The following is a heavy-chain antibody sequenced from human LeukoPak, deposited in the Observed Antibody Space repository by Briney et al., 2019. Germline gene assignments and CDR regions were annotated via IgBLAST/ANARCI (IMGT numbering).Heavy chain of an antibody. Sequence: QPGGSLRLSCAAPGFTVSNNYMSWVRQAPGKGLEWVSVIYSGGTTYYADSVKGRFTISRDNSKNTLYLLMNSLRAEDTAVYYCARGGYCSGGNCYGYFDYWGQGTLVTVSS. D-gene: IGHD2-15*01. CDR1: GFTVSNNY. V-gene: IGHV3-66*01. CDR2: IYSGGTT. CDR3: ARGGYCSGGNCYGYFDY. J-gene: IGHJ4*02.